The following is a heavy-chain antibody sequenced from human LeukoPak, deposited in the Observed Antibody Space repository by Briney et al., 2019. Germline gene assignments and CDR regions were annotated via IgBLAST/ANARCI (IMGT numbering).Heavy chain of an antibody. V-gene: IGHV4-34*01. CDR3: ARGPTISETGYFDY. CDR2: VNHRGDA. CDR1: GGSFSAYY. Sequence: SETLSLTCAVYGGSFSAYYWSWIRQSPGKGLQWIAEVNHRGDANYNPSVKGRVTISVDTSKNQFSLKVTSLTAADTAVYYCARGPTISETGYFDYWGQGTLVTVSS. J-gene: IGHJ4*03. D-gene: IGHD1-1*01.